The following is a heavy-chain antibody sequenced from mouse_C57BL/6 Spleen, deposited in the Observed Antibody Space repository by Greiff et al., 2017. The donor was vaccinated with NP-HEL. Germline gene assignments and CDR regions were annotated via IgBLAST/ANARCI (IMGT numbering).Heavy chain of an antibody. CDR1: GYAFTNYL. CDR3: AREDGAMDY. CDR2: INPGSGGT. Sequence: VQLQESGAELVRPGTSVKVSYKASGYAFTNYLIEWVKQRPGQGLEWIGVINPGSGGTNYNEKFKGKATLTADKSSSTAYMQLSSLTSEDSAVYFCAREDGAMDYWGQGTSVTVSS. V-gene: IGHV1-54*01. J-gene: IGHJ4*01.